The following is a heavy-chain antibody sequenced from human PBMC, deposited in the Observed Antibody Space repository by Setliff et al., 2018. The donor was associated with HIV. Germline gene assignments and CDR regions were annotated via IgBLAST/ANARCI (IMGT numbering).Heavy chain of an antibody. Sequence: ASVKVSCKASGYTFSSYGISWVRQAPGQGLEWVGWISIYNGNTNYAQKLQGRVTITTDTSTSTAYMELSSLKSEDMAVYYCARVKTGDPLYFDHWGQGTLVTVSS. CDR2: ISIYNGNT. CDR3: ARVKTGDPLYFDH. CDR1: GYTFSSYG. J-gene: IGHJ4*02. D-gene: IGHD7-27*01. V-gene: IGHV1-18*03.